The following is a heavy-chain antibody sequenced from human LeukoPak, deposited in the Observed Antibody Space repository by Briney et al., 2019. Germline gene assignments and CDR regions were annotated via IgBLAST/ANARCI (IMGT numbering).Heavy chain of an antibody. CDR1: GYSFNDYY. CDR2: INTKSGRT. J-gene: IGHJ5*02. CDR3: ARADFIDAGPYLIGP. V-gene: IGHV1-2*02. Sequence: ASVKVSCKTSGYSFNDYYIHWVRQAPGQGLEWMGWINTKSGRTSSARKFQGRVTMTRDPSITTVYMDMAWLTSDDTAIYFCARADFIDAGPYLIGPWGQGTLATVSS. D-gene: IGHD3-3*01.